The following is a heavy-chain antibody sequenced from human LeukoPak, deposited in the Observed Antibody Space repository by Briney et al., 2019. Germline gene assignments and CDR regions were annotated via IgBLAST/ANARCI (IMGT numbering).Heavy chain of an antibody. CDR2: INPNGGET. CDR3: ARTRGHHATMAYFYY. V-gene: IGHV1-2*02. CDR1: GYTFTDSY. Sequence: ASVKVSCKASGYTFTDSYIHWVRQAPGQGLEWIGWINPNGGETIYAQKLQGSVTMTRDTSINTAYMELNRLRSDDTAVYFCARTRGHHATMAYFYYWGQGTLVTVSS. J-gene: IGHJ4*02. D-gene: IGHD3-10*01.